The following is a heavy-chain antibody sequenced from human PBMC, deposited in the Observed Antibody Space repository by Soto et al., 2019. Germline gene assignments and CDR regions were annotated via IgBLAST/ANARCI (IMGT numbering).Heavy chain of an antibody. CDR3: ATRHLPYCSGGTGNHFDV. CDR2: ISVRGDST. D-gene: IGHD2-15*01. Sequence: GGSLRLSCAASGFTFTTYAMSWVRQAPGKGLEWVSTISVRGDSTYYADSVKGRFAVSRDNSKNTIYLQMNSLRAEDTAIYYCATRHLPYCSGGTGNHFDVGGQGTLVTV. J-gene: IGHJ4*02. CDR1: GFTFTTYA. V-gene: IGHV3-23*01.